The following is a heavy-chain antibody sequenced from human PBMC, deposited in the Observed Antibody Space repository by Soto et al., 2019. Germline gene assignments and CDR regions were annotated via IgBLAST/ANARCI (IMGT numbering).Heavy chain of an antibody. CDR2: IYHSGST. D-gene: IGHD2-8*01. V-gene: IGHV4-4*02. Sequence: QVQLQESGPGLVKPSGTLSLTCAVPGGSISSSNWWSWVRQPPGKGLEWIGEIYHSGSTNYNPSLKTRVTISVAKPTTPFSLKLSSVTAADTAVYYCAKCITALGPIDYWGQGTLVTVSS. CDR1: GGSISSSNW. CDR3: AKCITALGPIDY. J-gene: IGHJ4*02.